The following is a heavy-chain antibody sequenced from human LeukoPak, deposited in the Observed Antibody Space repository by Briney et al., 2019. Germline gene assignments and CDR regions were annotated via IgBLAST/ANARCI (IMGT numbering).Heavy chain of an antibody. D-gene: IGHD2-8*01. J-gene: IGHJ6*03. CDR1: GYTLTSYY. Sequence: ASVKVSCKASGYTLTSYYLHWVRQAPGQGLEWLGGINLNGGGTLSAQKFQGRVTMTRDASISTAYMELSGLRSDDTAVYYCATRCTNGVCYKAYYMDVWGKGTTVTVSS. V-gene: IGHV1-2*02. CDR2: INLNGGGT. CDR3: ATRCTNGVCYKAYYMDV.